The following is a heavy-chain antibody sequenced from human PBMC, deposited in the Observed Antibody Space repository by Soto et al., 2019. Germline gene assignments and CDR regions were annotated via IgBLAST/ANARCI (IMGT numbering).Heavy chain of an antibody. CDR2: ISYDGSNK. CDR3: AKDRVGQGWELLYHYYYYYGMDV. CDR1: GFTFSSYG. D-gene: IGHD1-26*01. Sequence: GGSLRLSCAASGFTFSSYGMHWVRQAPGKGLEWVAVISYDGSNKYYADSVKGRFTISRDNSKNTLYLQMNSLRAEDTAVYYCAKDRVGQGWELLYHYYYYYGMDVWGQGTTVTVSS. V-gene: IGHV3-30*18. J-gene: IGHJ6*02.